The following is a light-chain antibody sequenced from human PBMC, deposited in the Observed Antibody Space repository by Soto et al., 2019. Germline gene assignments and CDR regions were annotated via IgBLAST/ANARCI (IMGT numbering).Light chain of an antibody. CDR3: QHYDNLHIT. CDR2: DAS. Sequence: MQPTQSPPSLSPSVADRVTITCQATQDTSNHLDWYQQKSGKAPKLLIHDASNLVTGIPSRFSGSGSGTDFTFTISSLQPEDIATYYCQHYDNLHITFGQGTRLEIK. CDR1: QDTSNH. J-gene: IGKJ5*01. V-gene: IGKV1-33*01.